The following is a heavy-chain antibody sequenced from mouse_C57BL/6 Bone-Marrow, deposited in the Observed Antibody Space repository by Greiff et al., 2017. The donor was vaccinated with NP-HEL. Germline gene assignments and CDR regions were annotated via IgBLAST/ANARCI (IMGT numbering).Heavy chain of an antibody. CDR3: TSDLGGTYAMGY. Sequence: EVQRVESGEGLVKPGGSLKLSCAASGFTFSSYAMSWVRQTPEKRLEWVAYISSGGDYIYYADTVKGRFTMSRDNARNTLYLQMSSLKSEDTAMYYCTSDLGGTYAMGYWGQGTSVTVSS. J-gene: IGHJ4*01. V-gene: IGHV5-9-1*02. D-gene: IGHD1-1*02. CDR1: GFTFSSYA. CDR2: ISSGGDYI.